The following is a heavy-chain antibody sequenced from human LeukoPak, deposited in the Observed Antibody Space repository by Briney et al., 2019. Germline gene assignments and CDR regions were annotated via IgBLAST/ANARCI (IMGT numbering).Heavy chain of an antibody. CDR3: GKARGYSYGTEY. CDR2: TTATGGTT. Sequence: GGSLRLSCSASGFTFGNYAMSWVRQAPGKGLEWVSSTTATGGTTYYADSVKGRFTISRDNSKNMLYLQMDSLRVEDTAVYYCGKARGYSYGTEYWGQGTLVTVSS. CDR1: GFTFGNYA. J-gene: IGHJ4*02. V-gene: IGHV3-23*01. D-gene: IGHD5-18*01.